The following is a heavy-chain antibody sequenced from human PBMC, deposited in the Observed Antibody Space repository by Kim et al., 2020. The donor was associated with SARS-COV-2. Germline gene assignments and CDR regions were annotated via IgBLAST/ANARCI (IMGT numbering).Heavy chain of an antibody. J-gene: IGHJ4*02. V-gene: IGHV3-74*01. Sequence: YAASGKGRFTISRDNAKNTLYLQMNSLRAEDTAVYYCARAGYGSGTEVDYWGQGTLVTVSS. D-gene: IGHD3-10*01. CDR3: ARAGYGSGTEVDY.